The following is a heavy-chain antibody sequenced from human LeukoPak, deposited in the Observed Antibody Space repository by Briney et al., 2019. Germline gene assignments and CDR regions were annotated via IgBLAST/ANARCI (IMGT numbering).Heavy chain of an antibody. J-gene: IGHJ4*02. D-gene: IGHD1-20*01. Sequence: SETQSLTCAVYGGSFSGYYWSWIRQPPGKGLEWIGEINHSGSTNYNPSLKSRVTVSVDTSKNQFSLKLSSVTAADTAVYYCARANYNWNYWDYWGQGTLVTVSS. CDR3: ARANYNWNYWDY. V-gene: IGHV4-34*01. CDR1: GGSFSGYY. CDR2: INHSGST.